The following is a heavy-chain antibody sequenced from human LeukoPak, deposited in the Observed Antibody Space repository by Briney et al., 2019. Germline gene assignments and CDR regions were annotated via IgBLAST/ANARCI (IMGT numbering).Heavy chain of an antibody. CDR3: ARLRKGIAAAAPDY. J-gene: IGHJ4*02. CDR2: IIPIFGTA. V-gene: IGHV1-69*05. Sequence: SVKVSCKASGGTFSSYAISWVRQAPGQGLEWMGGIIPIFGTANYAQKFQGRVTMTRDTSISTAYMELSRLRSDDTAVYYCARLRKGIAAAAPDYWGQGTLVTVSS. CDR1: GGTFSSYA. D-gene: IGHD6-13*01.